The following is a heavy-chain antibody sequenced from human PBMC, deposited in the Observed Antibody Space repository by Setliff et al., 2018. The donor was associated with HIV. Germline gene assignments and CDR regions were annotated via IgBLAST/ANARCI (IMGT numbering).Heavy chain of an antibody. J-gene: IGHJ6*03. CDR1: GESLSPYF. CDR2: INHSGSS. Sequence: SETLSLTCAVHGESLSPYFWSWIRQTPGKGLEWIGEINHSGSSNYNPSLKSRVTLSVDTSKNQFSLNLTSMTAADTAVYYCASEGYSDGWYNYFYYNMGVWGTGTTVTVSS. CDR3: ASEGYSDGWYNYFYYNMGV. V-gene: IGHV4-34*01. D-gene: IGHD5-12*01.